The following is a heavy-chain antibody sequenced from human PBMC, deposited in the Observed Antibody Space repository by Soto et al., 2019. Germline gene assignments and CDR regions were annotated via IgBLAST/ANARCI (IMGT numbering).Heavy chain of an antibody. J-gene: IGHJ4*02. CDR2: ISHDESNK. CDR3: ARWTVQYDSYGYF. V-gene: IGHV3-30-3*01. D-gene: IGHD5-18*01. Sequence: GGSLRLSCAASGFTFSIYPMHWVRQAPGKGLEWVALISHDESNKYYADSVKGRFTISRDNSKNTLFLQMNSLTAEDTAVYYCARWTVQYDSYGYFWGQGTLVTVS. CDR1: GFTFSIYP.